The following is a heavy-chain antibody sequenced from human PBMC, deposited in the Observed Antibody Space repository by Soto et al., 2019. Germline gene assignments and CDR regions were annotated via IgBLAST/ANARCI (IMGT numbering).Heavy chain of an antibody. D-gene: IGHD3-10*01. V-gene: IGHV3-11*01. J-gene: IGHJ4*02. CDR1: GFTLSGYY. CDR2: IGKTGSDI. Sequence: GGSLRLSCAAAGFTLSGYYMTWMRQTPGKGLEWVSFIGKTGSDIHYADSVEGRFTISRDNAKNSLYLKMNSLRAEDTDEYYCAREIGNRLPYGPVDYWGQGTLVTVSS. CDR3: AREIGNRLPYGPVDY.